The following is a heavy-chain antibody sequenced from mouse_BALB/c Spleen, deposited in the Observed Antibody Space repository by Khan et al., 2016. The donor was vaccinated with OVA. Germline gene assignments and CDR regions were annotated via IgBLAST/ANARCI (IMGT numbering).Heavy chain of an antibody. V-gene: IGHV9-3-1*01. J-gene: IGHJ1*03. CDR1: GYTFTNHA. CDR3: ARGYRYFDV. Sequence: QIQLVQSGPELKKPGETVKISCKASGYTFTNHAMNWVKQATGKGLKWMGWINTYTGEPTYSDDFKGRFAISLETSASTAYLQINNLKNEDTPTYYCARGYRYFDVWGTETTVTVSS. CDR2: INTYTGEP.